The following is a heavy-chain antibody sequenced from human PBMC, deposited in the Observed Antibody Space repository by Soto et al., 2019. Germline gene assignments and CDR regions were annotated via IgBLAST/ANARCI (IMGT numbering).Heavy chain of an antibody. Sequence: VQLLESGGGLIQPGGSLRLSCAASGFTFSYGIHWLRQAPGKGLEWVAYISYDSYNKFYGDSVKGRFTISRDNSKNTQFLQMNSLRAEDTAVYYCANLVIGYCSGNTCDDYWGQGTLVAVSS. J-gene: IGHJ4*02. CDR1: GFTFSYG. CDR3: ANLVIGYCSGNTCDDY. D-gene: IGHD2-15*01. V-gene: IGHV3-30*18. CDR2: ISYDSYNK.